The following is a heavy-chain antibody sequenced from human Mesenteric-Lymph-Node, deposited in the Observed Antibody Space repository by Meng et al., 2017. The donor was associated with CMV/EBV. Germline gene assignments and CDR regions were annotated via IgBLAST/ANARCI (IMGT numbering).Heavy chain of an antibody. CDR3: ARRDNYYDSSGYYDY. V-gene: IGHV4-39*01. Sequence: SGGPIRRRSDYWGWIRQPPGEGLEWIGRIYYSGSTYYNPSLKKRVNISVDTSKNQFSLKLSSVTAADTAVYYCARRDNYYDSSGYYDYWGQGTLVTVSS. CDR2: IYYSGST. CDR1: GGPIRRRSDY. D-gene: IGHD3-22*01. J-gene: IGHJ4*02.